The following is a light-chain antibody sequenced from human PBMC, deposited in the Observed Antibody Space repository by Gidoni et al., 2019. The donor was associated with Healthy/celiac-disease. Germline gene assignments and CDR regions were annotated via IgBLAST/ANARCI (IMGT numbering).Light chain of an antibody. CDR1: SSDVGGYNY. V-gene: IGLV2-14*01. J-gene: IGLJ3*02. CDR3: SSYTSSSTRV. CDR2: EVS. Sequence: HSALTQPASVSGSPGQSITISCTGTSSDVGGYNYVSWYQKHPGKAPKLMIYEVSNRPSGVSNRFSGSKSGNTASLTISGLQAEDEADYYCSSYTSSSTRVFGGGTKLTVL.